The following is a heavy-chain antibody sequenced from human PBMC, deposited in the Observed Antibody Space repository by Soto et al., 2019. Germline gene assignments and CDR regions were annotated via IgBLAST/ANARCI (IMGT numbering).Heavy chain of an antibody. D-gene: IGHD2-2*01. CDR3: TRSQGSSTSLEIYYYYYYGMDV. Sequence: QVQLVQSGAEVKKPGSSVKVSCTASGGTFGSYAISWVRQAPGQGLEWMGGIIPIPGTANYAQKFQGRVTIAADVSTSTAYMELSSLRSENSAVYYCTRSQGSSTSLEIYYYYYYGMDVWGQGTTVTVSS. V-gene: IGHV1-69*01. CDR2: IIPIPGTA. J-gene: IGHJ6*02. CDR1: GGTFGSYA.